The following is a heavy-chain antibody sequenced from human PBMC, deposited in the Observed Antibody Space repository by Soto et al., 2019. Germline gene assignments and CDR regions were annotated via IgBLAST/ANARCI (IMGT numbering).Heavy chain of an antibody. D-gene: IGHD2-8*01. CDR1: GYSFTSYW. V-gene: IGHV5-51*01. CDR2: IYPGDSDT. J-gene: IGHJ6*03. Sequence: PRESLKISCQGSGYSFTSYWIGWVRQMPGKGLEWMGIIYPGDSDTRYSPSFQGQVTISADKSISTAYLQWSSLKASDTAMYYCARVWGSCTNGVCQHYYYYYMDVWGKGTTVTVSS. CDR3: ARVWGSCTNGVCQHYYYYYMDV.